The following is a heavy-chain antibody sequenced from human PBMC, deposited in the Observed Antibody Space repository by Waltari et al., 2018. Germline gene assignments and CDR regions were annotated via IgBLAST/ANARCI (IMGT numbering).Heavy chain of an antibody. CDR2: IIPIFGTA. CDR1: GGTFSSYA. D-gene: IGHD3-3*01. Sequence: QVQLVQSGAEVKKPGSSVTVSCKASGGTFSSYAISWVLQAPGQGLEWMGGIIPIFGTANYAQKFQGRVTITADESTSTAYMELSSLRSEDTAVYYCARDRTMEKGAFDIWGQGTMVTVSS. CDR3: ARDRTMEKGAFDI. V-gene: IGHV1-69*01. J-gene: IGHJ3*02.